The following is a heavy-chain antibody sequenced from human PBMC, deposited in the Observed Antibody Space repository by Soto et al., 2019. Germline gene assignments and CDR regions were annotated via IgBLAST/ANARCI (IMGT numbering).Heavy chain of an antibody. CDR2: LYYGRSA. V-gene: IGHV4-59*12. J-gene: IGHJ1*01. CDR1: GDSISSYY. D-gene: IGHD3-22*01. CDR3: ALRSMAVVPQY. Sequence: QVQLQESGPGLVKPSETLSLTCAVSGDSISSYYCMWIRQPPGKGLESIGYLYYGRSANYNPSLKSRVTLSVDTSTNRGTVTLRSMAAAATAVYYCALRSMAVVPQYWGQRTLVTVSS.